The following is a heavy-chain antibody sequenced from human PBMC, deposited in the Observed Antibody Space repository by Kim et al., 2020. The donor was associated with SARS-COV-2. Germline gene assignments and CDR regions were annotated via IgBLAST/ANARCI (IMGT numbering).Heavy chain of an antibody. CDR1: GFTFSSYA. CDR2: ISYDGSNK. Sequence: GGSLRLSCAASGFTFSSYAMHWVRQAPGKGLEGVAVISYDGSNKYYADSLKGRFAISRDNSKNTLYLQMNSLRAEDTAVYFCARPYSGSYYSWFDPWGQGTLVTVSS. V-gene: IGHV3-30*09. D-gene: IGHD1-26*01. J-gene: IGHJ5*02. CDR3: ARPYSGSYYSWFDP.